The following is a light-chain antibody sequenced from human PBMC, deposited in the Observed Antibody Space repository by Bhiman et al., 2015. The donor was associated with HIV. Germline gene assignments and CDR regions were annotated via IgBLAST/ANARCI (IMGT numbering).Light chain of an antibody. Sequence: NFMLTQPHSVSASPGKTVTISCTRSSGSIASYYVQWYQQRPGSSPTTVIYENNQRPSGVPDRFSGSIDSSSNSASLTISGLKTEDEADYYCQSYDGNTTSIYVLFGGGTKLTVL. J-gene: IGLJ2*01. CDR2: ENN. CDR3: QSYDGNTTSIYVL. CDR1: SGSIASYY. V-gene: IGLV6-57*01.